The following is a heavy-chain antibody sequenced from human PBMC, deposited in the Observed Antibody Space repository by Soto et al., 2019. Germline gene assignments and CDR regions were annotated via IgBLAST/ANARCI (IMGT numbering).Heavy chain of an antibody. Sequence: SGPTLVNPTQTLTLTCTFSGFSLSTSQVGVGWIRQPPGKALEWLAHVYWNDDKYYSLSLKSRLTISKDTSKSQVVLTMTNMEPVDTAPYSCAHLNTRGYYFDYWGQGALVTVSS. CDR3: AHLNTRGYYFDY. J-gene: IGHJ4*02. V-gene: IGHV2-5*01. CDR1: GFSLSTSQVG. CDR2: VYWNDDK.